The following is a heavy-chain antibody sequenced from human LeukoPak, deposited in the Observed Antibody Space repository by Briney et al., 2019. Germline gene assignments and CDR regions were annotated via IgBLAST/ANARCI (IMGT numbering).Heavy chain of an antibody. D-gene: IGHD1-14*01. V-gene: IGHV3-33*01. CDR2: IWYDGSNK. Sequence: GGSPRLSCAASGFTFSSYGMHWVRQAPGKGLEWVAVIWYDGSNKYYADSVKGRFTISRDNSKNTLYLQMNSLRAEDTAVYYCARAEGEFDPWGQGTLVTVSS. J-gene: IGHJ5*02. CDR3: ARAEGEFDP. CDR1: GFTFSSYG.